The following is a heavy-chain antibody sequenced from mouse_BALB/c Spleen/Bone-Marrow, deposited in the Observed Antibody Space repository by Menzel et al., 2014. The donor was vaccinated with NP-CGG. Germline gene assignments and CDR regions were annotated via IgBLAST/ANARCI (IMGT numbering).Heavy chain of an antibody. V-gene: IGHV1S81*02. Sequence: QVHVKQSGAELVKPGASVKLSCKASGYTFTSYWMHWVKQRPGQGLEWIGEINPSNGRTNYNEKFKSKATLTVDKSSSTAYMQLSSLTSEDSAVYYCARRDYAMDYWGQGTSVTVSS. CDR1: GYTFTSYW. CDR2: INPSNGRT. J-gene: IGHJ4*01. CDR3: ARRDYAMDY.